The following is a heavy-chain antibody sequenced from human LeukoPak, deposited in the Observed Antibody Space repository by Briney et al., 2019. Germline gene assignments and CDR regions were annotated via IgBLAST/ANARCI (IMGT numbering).Heavy chain of an antibody. Sequence: GASVKVSCKASGGTFSSYAISWVRQAPGQGLEWMGGIIPIFGTANYAQKFQGRVTITTDESTSTAYMELSSLRSEDAAVYYCARVSIAAAGTLDYWGQGTLVTVSS. J-gene: IGHJ4*02. CDR2: IIPIFGTA. V-gene: IGHV1-69*05. D-gene: IGHD6-13*01. CDR1: GGTFSSYA. CDR3: ARVSIAAAGTLDY.